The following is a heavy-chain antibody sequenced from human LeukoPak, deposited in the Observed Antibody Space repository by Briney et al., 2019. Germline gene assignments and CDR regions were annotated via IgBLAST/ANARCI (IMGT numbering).Heavy chain of an antibody. CDR2: IYYSGST. Sequence: SETLSLTCTVSGGSISSYYWSWIRQPPGKGLEWIGYIYYSGSTNYNPSLKSRVTISVDTSKNQFSLKLSSVTAADTAVYYCARGISSSWVDYWGQGTLVTVSS. D-gene: IGHD6-13*01. CDR1: GGSISSYY. V-gene: IGHV4-59*01. CDR3: ARGISSSWVDY. J-gene: IGHJ4*02.